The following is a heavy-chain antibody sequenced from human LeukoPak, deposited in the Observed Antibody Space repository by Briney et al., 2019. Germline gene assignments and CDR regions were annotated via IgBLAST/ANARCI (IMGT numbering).Heavy chain of an antibody. D-gene: IGHD4-17*01. Sequence: GGSLRLSCAASGFTFSSDGMHWVRQAPGKGLEWVAGIWNDGSNKYNADSATGRFTISRDNSNNTLYLHMNSLRAEDTAVYYCASCRLNDYGDYDAVDSWGQGTLVTVSS. CDR3: ASCRLNDYGDYDAVDS. V-gene: IGHV3-33*01. CDR2: IWNDGSNK. CDR1: GFTFSSDG. J-gene: IGHJ4*02.